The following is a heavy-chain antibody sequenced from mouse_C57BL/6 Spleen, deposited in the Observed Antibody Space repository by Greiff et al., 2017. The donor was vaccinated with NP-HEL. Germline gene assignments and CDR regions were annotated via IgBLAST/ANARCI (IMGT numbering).Heavy chain of an antibody. V-gene: IGHV5-17*01. Sequence: DVKLVESGGGLVKPGGSLKLSCAASGFTFSDYGMHWVRQAPEKGLEWVAYISSGSSTIYYADTVKGRFTISRDNAKNTLFLQMTSLRSEDTAMYYCARGGYSNYPFDYWGQGTTLTVSS. CDR1: GFTFSDYG. J-gene: IGHJ2*01. CDR2: ISSGSSTI. D-gene: IGHD2-5*01. CDR3: ARGGYSNYPFDY.